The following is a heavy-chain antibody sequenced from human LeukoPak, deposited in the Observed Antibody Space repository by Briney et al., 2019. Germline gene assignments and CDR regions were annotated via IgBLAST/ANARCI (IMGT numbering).Heavy chain of an antibody. Sequence: GASVKVSCKASGYTFAGYYMHWVRQAPGQGLEWMGWINPNSGGTNYAQKFQGRVTMTRDTSISTAYMELSRLRSDDTAVYYCARDLGSGWYTLYYYYGMDVWGQGTTVTVSS. V-gene: IGHV1-2*02. CDR1: GYTFAGYY. CDR3: ARDLGSGWYTLYYYYGMDV. D-gene: IGHD6-19*01. CDR2: INPNSGGT. J-gene: IGHJ6*02.